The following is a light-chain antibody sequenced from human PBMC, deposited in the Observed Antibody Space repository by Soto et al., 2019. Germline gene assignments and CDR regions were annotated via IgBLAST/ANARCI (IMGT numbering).Light chain of an antibody. CDR3: PQREILQYT. V-gene: IGKV1-33*01. CDR2: DAS. CDR1: QDIMKS. J-gene: IGKJ2*01. Sequence: DIQMTQSPSSLSSSVGDRVTITCQASQDIMKSLNWFQQKPCTAPKVLLYDASNLEPGFPSRFSGSGSGTHFTFTISSLQADYIATYSCPQREILQYTFGQGTNLEIK.